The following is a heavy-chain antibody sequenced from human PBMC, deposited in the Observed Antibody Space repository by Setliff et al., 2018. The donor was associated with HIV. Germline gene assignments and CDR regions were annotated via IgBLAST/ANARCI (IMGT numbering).Heavy chain of an antibody. CDR3: ARYWPNHPQNAFDI. CDR2: MNTNSGNT. CDR1: GDTFTTYD. V-gene: IGHV1-8*02. Sequence: VASVKVSCKASGDTFTTYDINWVRQATGQGPEWIGWMNTNSGNTGYAQKFQVRVTMTRNTSISTAYMELSSLRSEDTAVYYCARYWPNHPQNAFDIWGQGTMVTVSS. D-gene: IGHD2-15*01. J-gene: IGHJ3*02.